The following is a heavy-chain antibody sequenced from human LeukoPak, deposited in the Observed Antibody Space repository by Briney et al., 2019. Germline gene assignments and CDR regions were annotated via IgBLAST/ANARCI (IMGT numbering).Heavy chain of an antibody. D-gene: IGHD3-22*01. J-gene: IGHJ3*02. CDR1: GFTFSSYA. CDR2: ISGSGGST. CDR3: AKDPITMIVVVDAFDI. Sequence: PGGSLRLSCAASGFTFSSYAMSWVRQAPGKGLEWVSAISGSGGSTYYADSVKGRFTISRDNSKNTLYLQMNSLRAEDTAVYYCAKDPITMIVVVDAFDIWGQGTMVTVSS. V-gene: IGHV3-23*01.